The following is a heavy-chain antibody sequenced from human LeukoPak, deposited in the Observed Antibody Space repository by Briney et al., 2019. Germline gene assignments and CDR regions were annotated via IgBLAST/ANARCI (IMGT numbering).Heavy chain of an antibody. Sequence: SETLSLTXTASGGSIRTYYWSWIRQSAGKGLEWIGRIHTSGNTDYNPSLKSRVTMSVDTSKNQFSLKLSSVTAADTAVYYCAREGSMTARPFVSIDYWGQGTLVTISS. CDR1: GGSIRTYY. CDR3: AREGSMTARPFVSIDY. J-gene: IGHJ4*02. CDR2: IHTSGNT. D-gene: IGHD6-6*01. V-gene: IGHV4-4*07.